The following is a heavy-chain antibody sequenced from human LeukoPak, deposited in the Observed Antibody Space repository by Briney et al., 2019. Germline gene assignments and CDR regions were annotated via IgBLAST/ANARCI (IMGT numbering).Heavy chain of an antibody. Sequence: SETLSLTCTVSGGSISSSSYYWGWIRQPPGKGLEWIGSIYYSGGTYYNPSLKSRVTISVDTSKNQFSLKLSSVTAADTAVYYCAGERGEEYSSGWYKRNYFDNWGQGIRVTVSS. CDR2: IYYSGGT. J-gene: IGHJ4*02. V-gene: IGHV4-39*07. D-gene: IGHD6-19*01. CDR1: GGSISSSSYY. CDR3: AGERGEEYSSGWYKRNYFDN.